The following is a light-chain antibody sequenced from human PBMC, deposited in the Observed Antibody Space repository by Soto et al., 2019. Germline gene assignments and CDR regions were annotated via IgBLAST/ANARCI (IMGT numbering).Light chain of an antibody. V-gene: IGKV3-11*01. Sequence: VWTLSTATKSLAPGERVTLSCRASQFLSSYLAWYQQKPGQPPRLLIYDTSHRATGIPARFSGSRSGTDFTLTISSLEPEEFGVYFCHQRNKFGQGTRLEIK. CDR2: DTS. CDR1: QFLSSY. CDR3: HQRNK. J-gene: IGKJ5*01.